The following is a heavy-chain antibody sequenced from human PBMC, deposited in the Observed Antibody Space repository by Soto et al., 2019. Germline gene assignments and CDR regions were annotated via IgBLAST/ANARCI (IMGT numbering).Heavy chain of an antibody. Sequence: SATLSLTCAVYGWSFSGYYWSWIRQPPGKGLEWIGEINHRGSKNYNPSLKSRVTISVDTSKNQFSLTLSSVTAADTAVYYCAVNYYGSGSYYIPYYYYGMDVWGQGTTVT. J-gene: IGHJ6*02. CDR1: GWSFSGYY. CDR2: INHRGSK. CDR3: AVNYYGSGSYYIPYYYYGMDV. D-gene: IGHD3-10*01. V-gene: IGHV4-34*01.